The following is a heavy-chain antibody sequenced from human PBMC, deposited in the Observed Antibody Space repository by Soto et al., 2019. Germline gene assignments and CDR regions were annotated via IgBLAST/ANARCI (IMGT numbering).Heavy chain of an antibody. Sequence: GGSLRLSCAASGFTFSSYGMHWVRQAPGKGLEWVAVISYDGSNKYYADSVKGRFTISRDNSKNTLYLQMNSLRAEDTAVYYCAKDMDSGSYYYYGTDVWGQGTTVTVSS. CDR3: AKDMDSGSYYYYGTDV. V-gene: IGHV3-30*18. J-gene: IGHJ6*02. CDR1: GFTFSSYG. CDR2: ISYDGSNK. D-gene: IGHD1-26*01.